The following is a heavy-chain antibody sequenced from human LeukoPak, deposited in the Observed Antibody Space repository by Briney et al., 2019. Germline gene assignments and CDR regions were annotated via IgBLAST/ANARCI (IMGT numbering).Heavy chain of an antibody. Sequence: GASVKVSCKASGYTFTGYYMHWVRQAPGQGLEWMGWINPNSGGTNYAQKFQGRVTMTTDTSTSTAYMELRSLRSDDTAVYYCARSEQGAIDPWGQGTLVTVSS. CDR1: GYTFTGYY. CDR3: ARSEQGAIDP. D-gene: IGHD1-14*01. CDR2: INPNSGGT. V-gene: IGHV1-2*02. J-gene: IGHJ5*02.